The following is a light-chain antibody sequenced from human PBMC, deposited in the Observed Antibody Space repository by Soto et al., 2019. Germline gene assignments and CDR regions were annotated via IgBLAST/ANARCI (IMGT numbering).Light chain of an antibody. CDR2: DAS. J-gene: IGKJ2*01. CDR1: QGIANY. V-gene: IGKV1-33*01. CDR3: QQYDDLLPT. Sequence: DIQMTQSPSSLSASVGDRVTITCQASQGIANYLNWYQQKPGKAPKVLIYDASSLEKGVPSRFSGSGSGTDFTFPISSLQPEDIATYYCQQYDDLLPTFGQGTKLKIK.